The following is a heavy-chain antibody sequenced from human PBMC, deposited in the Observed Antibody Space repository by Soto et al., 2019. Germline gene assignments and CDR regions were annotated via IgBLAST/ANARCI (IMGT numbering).Heavy chain of an antibody. CDR1: GGSFSGYY. CDR3: ARGYYYYYGMDV. J-gene: IGHJ6*02. CDR2: INHSGST. V-gene: IGHV4-34*01. Sequence: SETLSLTCAVYGGSFSGYYWSWIRQPPGKGLEWIGEINHSGSTNYNPSLKSRVTISVDTSKNQFSLKLSSVTAADTAVYYCARGYYYYYGMDVWGQGTTVTVSS.